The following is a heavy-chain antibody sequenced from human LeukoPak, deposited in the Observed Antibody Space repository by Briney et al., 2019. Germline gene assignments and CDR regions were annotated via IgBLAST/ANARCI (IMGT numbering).Heavy chain of an antibody. CDR3: ARGWISGAISEHYFEN. D-gene: IGHD4-23*01. Sequence: ASVKVSCKASGYTFTSYDFNWVRQAAGQGLEWMGWMGPRHGYTGYAQNFQGRITMTRDTSISTAYMELSSLTSDDTAVYYCARGWISGAISEHYFENWGQGTLVTVSS. CDR1: GYTFTSYD. J-gene: IGHJ4*02. V-gene: IGHV1-8*01. CDR2: MGPRHGYT.